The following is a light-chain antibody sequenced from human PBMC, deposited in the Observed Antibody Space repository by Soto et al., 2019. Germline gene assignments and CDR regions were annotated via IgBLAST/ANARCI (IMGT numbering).Light chain of an antibody. CDR3: SSYTSSSTLV. CDR1: CSDVGGYNY. J-gene: IGLJ1*01. CDR2: EVS. Sequence: QSVLTQPASVSGSPGQSITISCTGTCSDVGGYNYVSWYQQHPGKAPKLMIYEVSDRPSGVSNRFSGSKSGNTASLTISGLQAEDEADYYCSSYTSSSTLVFGTGTKVAV. V-gene: IGLV2-14*01.